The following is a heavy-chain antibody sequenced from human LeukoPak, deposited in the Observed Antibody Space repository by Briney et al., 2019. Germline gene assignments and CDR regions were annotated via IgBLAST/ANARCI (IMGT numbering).Heavy chain of an antibody. CDR1: GFTSSIYA. D-gene: IGHD3-22*01. CDR2: ISGRGDNT. CDR3: AKRVVVTSDTFDV. Sequence: PGGSLRLSCAASGFTSSIYAMSWVRQAPGKGLEWVSAISGRGDNTYYADSVKGRFTISRDNSKNTLYLQMNSLRAEDTAVYYCAKRVVVTSDTFDVWGQGTMVTVSS. J-gene: IGHJ3*01. V-gene: IGHV3-23*01.